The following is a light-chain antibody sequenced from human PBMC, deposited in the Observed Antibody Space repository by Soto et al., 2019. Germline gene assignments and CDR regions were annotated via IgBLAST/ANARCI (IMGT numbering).Light chain of an antibody. Sequence: QSALTQPASVSGYPGQSITISCTGTSSDVGGYNYVSWYQQYPGKVPKLMIYDVSRPSGVSDRFSGSKSGNTASLIISGLQAEDEADYYCSSYSGSSTVVFGGGTKLTVL. CDR2: DVS. CDR1: SSDVGGYNY. J-gene: IGLJ2*01. V-gene: IGLV2-14*01. CDR3: SSYSGSSTVV.